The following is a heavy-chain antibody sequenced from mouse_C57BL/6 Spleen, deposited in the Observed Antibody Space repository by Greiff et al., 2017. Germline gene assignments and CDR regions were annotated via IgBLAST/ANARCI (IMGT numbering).Heavy chain of an antibody. CDR2: IYPGDGST. CDR1: GYTFTDHT. V-gene: IGHV1-78*01. Sequence: VQLQQSDAELVKPGASVKISCKASGYTFTDHTIHWVKQRPEQGLEWIGYIYPGDGSTKYNEKFKGKATLTADKSSNTAYMQLNSLTSEDSAVYFCAREGDYYGSRPWYFEVWGTGTTVTVSS. J-gene: IGHJ1*03. CDR3: AREGDYYGSRPWYFEV. D-gene: IGHD1-1*01.